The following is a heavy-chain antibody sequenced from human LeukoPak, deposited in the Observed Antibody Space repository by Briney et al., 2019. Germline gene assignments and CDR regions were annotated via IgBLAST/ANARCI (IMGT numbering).Heavy chain of an antibody. CDR2: ISSDGSDK. CDR3: ARDGYSYGTDLQSDY. Sequence: GRSLRLSCAASGFTFSSYPMHWVRQAPGKGLEWVALISSDGSDKKYADSVKGRFTISRDNAKNSLYLQMNSLRAEDTAVYYCARDGYSYGTDLQSDYWGQGTLVTVSS. J-gene: IGHJ4*02. CDR1: GFTFSSYP. V-gene: IGHV3-30-3*01. D-gene: IGHD5-18*01.